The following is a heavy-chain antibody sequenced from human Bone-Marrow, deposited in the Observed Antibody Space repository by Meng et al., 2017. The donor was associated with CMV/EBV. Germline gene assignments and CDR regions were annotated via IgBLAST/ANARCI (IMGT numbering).Heavy chain of an antibody. CDR3: AKDSSWFGDQLDY. D-gene: IGHD3-10*01. J-gene: IGHJ4*02. CDR1: GVTCSSYA. Sequence: ASGVTCSSYAMRWVRQATGKGLEWVSVIYSGGSRTYYADSVKGRFTSSRDNSKNTLYLQMNSLRAEDTAVYYCAKDSSWFGDQLDYWGQGTLVHRLL. CDR2: IYSGGSRT. V-gene: IGHV3-23*03.